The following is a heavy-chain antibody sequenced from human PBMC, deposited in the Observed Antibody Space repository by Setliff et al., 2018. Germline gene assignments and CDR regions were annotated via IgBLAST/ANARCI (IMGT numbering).Heavy chain of an antibody. J-gene: IGHJ4*02. CDR2: INTNTGNP. D-gene: IGHD3-3*01. V-gene: IGHV7-4-1*02. CDR3: ARAWYYNFWSGSQIEY. Sequence: SVTVSCKASGYTFTSYAMNWVRQAPGQGLEWMGWINTNTGNPMYAQGFTGRFVFSLDTSVSTAYLQISSLKAEDTAVYYCARAWYYNFWSGSQIEYWGQGTLVTVSS. CDR1: GYTFTSYA.